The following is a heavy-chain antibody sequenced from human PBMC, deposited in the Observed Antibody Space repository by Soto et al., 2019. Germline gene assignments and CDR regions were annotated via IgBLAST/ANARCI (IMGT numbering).Heavy chain of an antibody. CDR3: AKGSGSSWFSS. D-gene: IGHD6-13*01. Sequence: EVQLLESGGGLVQPGGSLRLSCAASGFTFSSYGMSWVRQAPGKGLEWVSAISVSGGSTYYADSVKGRFTISRDNSKNTLYLQRKSRRAEDTAVYYCAKGSGSSWFSSWGQGTLVTVSS. CDR1: GFTFSSYG. CDR2: ISVSGGST. J-gene: IGHJ4*02. V-gene: IGHV3-23*01.